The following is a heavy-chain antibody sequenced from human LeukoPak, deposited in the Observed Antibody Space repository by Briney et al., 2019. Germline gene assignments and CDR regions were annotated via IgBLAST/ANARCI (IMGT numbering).Heavy chain of an antibody. CDR3: ASENFHTGSHNPPDY. V-gene: IGHV3-30*03. J-gene: IGHJ4*02. D-gene: IGHD1-26*01. Sequence: PGGSLRLSCAGSGFTFRSYGMHGGRQAPGKGLEWVAVISDDGSNKYYADSVKGRFTISRDNSKNTLFLQMNSLRAEDTAVYYCASENFHTGSHNPPDYWGQGTLVTVSS. CDR2: ISDDGSNK. CDR1: GFTFRSYG.